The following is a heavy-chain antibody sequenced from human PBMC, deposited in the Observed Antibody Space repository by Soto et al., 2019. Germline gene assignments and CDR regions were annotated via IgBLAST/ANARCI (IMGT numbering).Heavy chain of an antibody. J-gene: IGHJ5*01. CDR3: ARDATQKKSDYYYSSGFEYNWLDS. CDR1: GGSTTSGDSY. D-gene: IGHD3-22*01. Sequence: SETLSLTCTVSGGSTTSGDSYWSWIRQPPGEGLEWIGYISHSENTNYNPSLKSRVTISADMSKNQFSLNLTSVTAADTAVYYCARDATQKKSDYYYSSGFEYNWLDSWGQGTLVTVSS. CDR2: ISHSENT. V-gene: IGHV4-30-4*01.